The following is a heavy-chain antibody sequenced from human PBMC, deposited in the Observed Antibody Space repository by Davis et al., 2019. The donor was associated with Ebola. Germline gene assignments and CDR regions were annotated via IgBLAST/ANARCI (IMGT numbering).Heavy chain of an antibody. V-gene: IGHV3-21*01. CDR3: ARPRGGAFDI. CDR2: ISSSSSYI. Sequence: GESLKISCAASGFTFSSYSMNWVRQAPGKGLEWVSSISSSSSYIYYADSVKGRFTISRDNAKNSLYLQMNSLRAEDTAVYYCARPRGGAFDIWGQGTMVTVSS. CDR1: GFTFSSYS. J-gene: IGHJ3*02. D-gene: IGHD3-10*01.